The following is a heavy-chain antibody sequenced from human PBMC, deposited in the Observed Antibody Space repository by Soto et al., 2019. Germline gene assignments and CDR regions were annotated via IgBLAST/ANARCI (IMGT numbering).Heavy chain of an antibody. Sequence: QVQLVESGGGVVQPGRSLRLSCAASGFTFSSYGMHWVRQAPGKGLEWVAVISYDGSNKYYADSVKGRFTISRDNSKNTLYLQMNSLRAEDTAVYYCAKDLMNVLLWFGELLPRAYRYYGMDVWGQGTTVTVSS. J-gene: IGHJ6*02. CDR2: ISYDGSNK. CDR3: AKDLMNVLLWFGELLPRAYRYYGMDV. V-gene: IGHV3-30*18. D-gene: IGHD3-10*01. CDR1: GFTFSSYG.